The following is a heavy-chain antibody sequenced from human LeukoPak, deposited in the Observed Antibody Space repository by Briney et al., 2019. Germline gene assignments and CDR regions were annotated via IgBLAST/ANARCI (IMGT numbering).Heavy chain of an antibody. CDR3: ARHTTYYYDSSGYFG. V-gene: IGHV3-11*06. Sequence: PGGTLRLSCAASGLTFSDYYMSWVRQAPGKGLEWISYISHTSSTTNYADSVKGRFTISRDNAKNSLYLQMNSLRAEDTAVYYCARHTTYYYDSSGYFGWGQGTLVTVSS. CDR1: GLTFSDYY. CDR2: ISHTSSTT. J-gene: IGHJ4*02. D-gene: IGHD3-22*01.